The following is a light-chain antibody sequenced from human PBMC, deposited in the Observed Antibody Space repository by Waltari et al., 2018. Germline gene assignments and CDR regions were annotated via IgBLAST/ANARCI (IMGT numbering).Light chain of an antibody. Sequence: QLVLTQSPSASASLGASVKITCTLSSGHSNYVIAWHQQQPGRGPRYWMSLNRDGSQTKRDGIPDRVAGSSSGTERFLISASLQSEDEADYYCQTGDSGIVVFGGGTKLTVL. CDR3: QTGDSGIVV. V-gene: IGLV4-69*02. CDR1: SGHSNYV. J-gene: IGLJ2*01. CDR2: LNRDGSQ.